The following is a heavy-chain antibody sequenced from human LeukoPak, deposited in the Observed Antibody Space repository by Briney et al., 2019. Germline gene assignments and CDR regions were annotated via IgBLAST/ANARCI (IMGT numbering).Heavy chain of an antibody. J-gene: IGHJ4*02. Sequence: ASVKVSCKASGGTFSSYAISWVRQAPGQGLEWMGGIIPIFGTANYAQKFQGRVTITADESTSTAYMELSSLRSEDTAVYYCARIVGIASRGYFDYWGQGTLVTVSS. CDR1: GGTFSSYA. V-gene: IGHV1-69*13. CDR2: IIPIFGTA. CDR3: ARIVGIASRGYFDY. D-gene: IGHD3-10*01.